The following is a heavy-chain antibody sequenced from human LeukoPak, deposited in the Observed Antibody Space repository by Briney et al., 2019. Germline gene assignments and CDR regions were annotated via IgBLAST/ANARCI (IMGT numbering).Heavy chain of an antibody. V-gene: IGHV4-59*12. D-gene: IGHD3-10*01. CDR2: IYYSGST. CDR3: ARGNPRGNWFDP. Sequence: PSETLSLTCTVSGGSISSYYWSWIRQPPGKGLEWIGYIYYSGSTNYNPSLKSRVTISVDTSKNQFSLKLSSVTAADTAVYYCARGNPRGNWFDPWGQETLVTVSS. CDR1: GGSISSYY. J-gene: IGHJ5*02.